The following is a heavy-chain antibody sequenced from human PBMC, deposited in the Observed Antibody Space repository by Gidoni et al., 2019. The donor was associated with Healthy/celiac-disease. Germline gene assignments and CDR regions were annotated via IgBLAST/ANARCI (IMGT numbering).Heavy chain of an antibody. CDR3: ASICGTSCYTRWFDP. V-gene: IGHV4-34*01. CDR2: INHSGST. J-gene: IGHJ5*02. Sequence: QVQLQQWGAGLLKPSETLSLTCAVYGGSFSGYYWSWIRQPPGKGLEWIGEINHSGSTNYNPSLKSRVTISVDTSKNQFSLKLSSVTAADTAVYYCASICGTSCYTRWFDPWGQGTLVTVSS. D-gene: IGHD2-2*01. CDR1: GGSFSGYY.